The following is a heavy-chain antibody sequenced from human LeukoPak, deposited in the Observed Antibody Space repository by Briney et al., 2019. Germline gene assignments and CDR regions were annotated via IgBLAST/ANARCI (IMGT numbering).Heavy chain of an antibody. Sequence: GRSLRLSCAASGFTFSSYGMHWVRQAPGRGLEWVAVISYDGSNKYYADSVKGRFTISRDNSKNTLYLQMNSLRAEDTAVYYCAKDLLGYCSGGSCYEEVDYWGQGTLVTVSS. CDR2: ISYDGSNK. CDR3: AKDLLGYCSGGSCYEEVDY. J-gene: IGHJ4*02. V-gene: IGHV3-30*18. D-gene: IGHD2-15*01. CDR1: GFTFSSYG.